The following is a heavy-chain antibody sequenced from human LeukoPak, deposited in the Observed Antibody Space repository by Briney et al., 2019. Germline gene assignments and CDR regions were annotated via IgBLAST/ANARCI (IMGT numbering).Heavy chain of an antibody. CDR1: GFTVSSNY. V-gene: IGHV3-53*01. D-gene: IGHD2-15*01. CDR2: TYSGGST. Sequence: PGGSLRLSCAASGFTVSSNYMSWVRQAPGKGLEWVSATYSGGSTYYADSVKGRFTISSDNSKNTLYLQMNSLKAEDTAIYYCARAQDYCSGSTCYGSFQYWGQGTLVTVSS. J-gene: IGHJ1*01. CDR3: ARAQDYCSGSTCYGSFQY.